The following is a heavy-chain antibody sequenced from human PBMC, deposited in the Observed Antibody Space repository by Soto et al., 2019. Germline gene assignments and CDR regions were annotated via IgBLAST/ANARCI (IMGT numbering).Heavy chain of an antibody. CDR3: VRDNCSTDTCYTVWFDP. J-gene: IGHJ5*02. D-gene: IGHD2-2*02. Sequence: GGSLRLSCAASGFTISNYWMHWVLQGPGNGLVWVALINSDGSITNSANSVKGRFTISRDNAKNTLYLQMNSLRAEDTALYYCVRDNCSTDTCYTVWFDPWGQGTQVTVPS. CDR2: INSDGSIT. V-gene: IGHV3-74*01. CDR1: GFTISNYW.